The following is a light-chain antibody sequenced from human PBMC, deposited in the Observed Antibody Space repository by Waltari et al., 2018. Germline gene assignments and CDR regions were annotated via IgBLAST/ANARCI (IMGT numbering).Light chain of an antibody. Sequence: QSVLTQSPSPSGTPGQRVTISCSGVTSHNVLYSVTWYQRLPGMAPKLLIHSNRQRPSGVPGRFSGSKSCTSASLAISGLQSEDEADYYCGTWDDGLDAWVFGGGTKLTVL. J-gene: IGLJ3*02. CDR1: TSHNVLYS. CDR3: GTWDDGLDAWV. V-gene: IGLV1-44*01. CDR2: SNR.